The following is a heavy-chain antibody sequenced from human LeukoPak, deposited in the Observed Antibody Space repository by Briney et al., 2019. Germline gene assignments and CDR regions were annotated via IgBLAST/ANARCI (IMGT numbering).Heavy chain of an antibody. V-gene: IGHV4-59*01. CDR1: GGSISSYY. CDR3: ARVLQPAAFDY. J-gene: IGHJ4*02. D-gene: IGHD2-2*01. Sequence: PSETLSLTCTVSGGSISSYYWSWIRQPPGKGLEWIGYIYYSGSTNYNPSLKSRVTISVDTSKNQFSLKLISVTAADTAVYYCARVLQPAAFDYWGQGTLVTVSS. CDR2: IYYSGST.